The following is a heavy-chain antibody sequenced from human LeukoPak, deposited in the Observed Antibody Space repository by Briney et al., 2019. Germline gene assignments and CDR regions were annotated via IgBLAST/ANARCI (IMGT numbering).Heavy chain of an antibody. CDR2: ISGSGGST. V-gene: IGHV3-23*01. Sequence: GGSLRLSCAASGFTFDDYAMHWVRHAPGKGLEWVSAISGSGGSTYYADSVKGRFTISRDNSKNTLYLQMNSLRAEDTAVYYCAKEGQLEAPYYFDYWGQGTLVTVSS. CDR3: AKEGQLEAPYYFDY. D-gene: IGHD1-1*01. J-gene: IGHJ4*02. CDR1: GFTFDDYA.